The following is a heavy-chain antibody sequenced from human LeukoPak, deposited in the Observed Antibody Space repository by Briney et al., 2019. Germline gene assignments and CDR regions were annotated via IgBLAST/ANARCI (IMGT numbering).Heavy chain of an antibody. CDR2: IYSGGST. D-gene: IGHD3-10*01. V-gene: IGHV3-66*02. CDR1: GFTVSSNY. J-gene: IGHJ5*02. CDR3: ARDITVRETYHP. Sequence: PGGSLRLSCAASGFTVSSNYMSWVRQAPGKGLEWVSVIYSGGSTYYADSVKGRFTISRDNSKNTLYLQMNSLRAEDTAVYYCARDITVRETYHPWGQGTLVTVSS.